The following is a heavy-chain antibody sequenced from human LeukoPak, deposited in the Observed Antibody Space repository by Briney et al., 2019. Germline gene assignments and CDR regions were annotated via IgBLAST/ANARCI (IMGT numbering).Heavy chain of an antibody. CDR2: FDPEDGET. J-gene: IGHJ4*02. Sequence: ASVKVSCKVSGYTLTELSMHWVRQAPGKGLEWMGGFDPEDGETIYAQKFQGRVTMTEDTSTDTAYMELSSLRSEDTAVYYCATEIMGATTTPGLLYGWGQGTLVTVSS. D-gene: IGHD1-26*01. V-gene: IGHV1-24*01. CDR3: ATEIMGATTTPGLLYG. CDR1: GYTLTELS.